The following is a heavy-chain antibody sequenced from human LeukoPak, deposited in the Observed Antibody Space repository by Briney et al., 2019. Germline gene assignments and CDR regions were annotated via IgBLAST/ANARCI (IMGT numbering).Heavy chain of an antibody. V-gene: IGHV3-23*01. CDR3: AKFSGSGSSSDY. Sequence: GGSLRLSCAASGFTFSSYGMHWVRQAPGKGLEWVSAISGSGGSTYYADSVKGRFTISRDNSKNTLYLQMNSLRAEDTAVYYCAKFSGSGSSSDYWGQGTLVTVSS. CDR1: GFTFSSYG. CDR2: ISGSGGST. D-gene: IGHD3-10*01. J-gene: IGHJ4*02.